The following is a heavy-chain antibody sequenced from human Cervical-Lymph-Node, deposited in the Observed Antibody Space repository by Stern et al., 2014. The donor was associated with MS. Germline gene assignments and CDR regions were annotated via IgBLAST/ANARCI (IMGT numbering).Heavy chain of an antibody. J-gene: IGHJ3*02. Sequence: QLQLQESGPGLVRPSETLSLTCIVSGVSISGSTYYWGWIRQSPGKGLEWSGSIYYSATTYYNLSLKARVPICVDTSKTHFYLKLNSVPAAGTAVYCCARRPGHGSYHDAFDIWGQGTLVTISS. D-gene: IGHD1-26*01. V-gene: IGHV4-39*02. CDR3: ARRPGHGSYHDAFDI. CDR1: GVSISGSTYY. CDR2: IYYSATT.